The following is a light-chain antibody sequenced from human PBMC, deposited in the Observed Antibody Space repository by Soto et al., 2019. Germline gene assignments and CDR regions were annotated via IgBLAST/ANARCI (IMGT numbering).Light chain of an antibody. CDR3: ETWDSSLSIAV. Sequence: QSVLTQPPSVSVAPGQSVTISCSGSSSNVGNKYVSWYQQVPGTAPKLLIYEDYKRPSGIPDRFSGSKSGTSATLGITGLQTGDEADYYCETWDSSLSIAVFGGGTHLTVL. CDR2: EDY. CDR1: SSNVGNKY. J-gene: IGLJ7*01. V-gene: IGLV1-51*01.